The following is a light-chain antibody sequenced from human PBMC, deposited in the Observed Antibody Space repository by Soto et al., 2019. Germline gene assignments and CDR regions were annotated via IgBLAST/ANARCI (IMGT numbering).Light chain of an antibody. J-gene: IGKJ4*01. CDR1: QSVSSSY. CDR2: GAS. Sequence: EIVLTQSPGTLSLSPGERATLSCRASQSVSSSYLAWYQQIPGQAPRLLIYGASKRATGIPDSFSGSGSGTDFTLAISRMEPEDVAVYYCQQYGSSPSLTFGGGTKVEIK. CDR3: QQYGSSPSLT. V-gene: IGKV3-20*01.